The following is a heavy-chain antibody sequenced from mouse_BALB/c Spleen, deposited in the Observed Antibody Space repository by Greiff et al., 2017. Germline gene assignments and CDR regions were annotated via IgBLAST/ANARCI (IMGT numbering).Heavy chain of an antibody. D-gene: IGHD2-13*01. CDR3: ASGLFAY. CDR2: INPSTGYT. J-gene: IGHJ3*01. Sequence: QVQLQQSGAELAKPGASVKMSCKASGYTFTSYWMHWVKQRPGQGLEWIGYINPSTGYTEYNQKFKDKATLTADKSSSTAYMQLSSLTSEDSAVYYCASGLFAYWGQGTLVTVSA. V-gene: IGHV1-7*01. CDR1: GYTFTSYW.